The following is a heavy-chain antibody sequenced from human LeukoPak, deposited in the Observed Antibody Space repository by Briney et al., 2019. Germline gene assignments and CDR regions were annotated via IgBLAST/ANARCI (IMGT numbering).Heavy chain of an antibody. CDR3: ARWPYDSSGYYLGYFGY. V-gene: IGHV4-30-4*01. Sequence: SQTLSLTCTVSGGSISSGDYYWSWIRQPPGKGLEWIGYIYYSGSTYYNPSLKSRVTISVDTSKNQFSLKLSSVTAADTAVYYCARWPYDSSGYYLGYFGYWGQGTLVTVSS. CDR1: GGSISSGDYY. CDR2: IYYSGST. D-gene: IGHD3-22*01. J-gene: IGHJ4*01.